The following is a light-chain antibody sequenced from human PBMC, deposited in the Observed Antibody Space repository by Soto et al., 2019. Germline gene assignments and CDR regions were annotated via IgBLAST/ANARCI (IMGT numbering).Light chain of an antibody. V-gene: IGLV2-14*03. CDR1: SSDVGGYNY. CDR2: EVS. CDR3: SSYTRTTTRV. J-gene: IGLJ1*01. Sequence: QSALTQAASVSGSPGQSITISCTGTSSDVGGYNYVSWYQQHPGKGPKLMIYEVSNRPSGVSNRFSGSKSGNTATLTISGLQAEDEADYYCSSYTRTTTRVFGTGTKVTVL.